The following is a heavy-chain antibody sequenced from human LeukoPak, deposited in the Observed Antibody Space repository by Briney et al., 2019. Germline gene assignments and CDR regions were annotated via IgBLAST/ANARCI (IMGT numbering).Heavy chain of an antibody. CDR3: ARDTSLLGWFDP. D-gene: IGHD2-21*01. CDR2: INPNSGGT. V-gene: IGHV1-2*02. CDR1: GYTFTDHY. J-gene: IGHJ5*02. Sequence: ASVKVSCKASGYTFTDHYMQWLRQAPGQGLEWMGWINPNSGGTVLAQKFQDRITMTRDTSISTVYMELSRLSPDDTAVYYCARDTSLLGWFDPWGQGTLVTVSS.